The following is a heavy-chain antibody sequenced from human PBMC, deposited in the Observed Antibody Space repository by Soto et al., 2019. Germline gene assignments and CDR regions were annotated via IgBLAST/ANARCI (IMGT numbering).Heavy chain of an antibody. J-gene: IGHJ6*02. D-gene: IGHD2-2*01. CDR3: ARDPVVLVPAAVYYYYGMDV. CDR2: IIPIFGTA. Sequence: GASVKVSCKASGYTFTGYYMHWVRQAPGQGLEWMGGIIPIFGTANYAQKFQGRVTITADESTSTAYMELSSLRSEDTAVYYCARDPVVLVPAAVYYYYGMDVWGQGTTVTVSS. CDR1: GYTFTGYY. V-gene: IGHV1-69*13.